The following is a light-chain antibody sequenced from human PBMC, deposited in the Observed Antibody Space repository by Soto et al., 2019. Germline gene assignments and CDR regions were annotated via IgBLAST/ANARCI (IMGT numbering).Light chain of an antibody. CDR3: QQYET. V-gene: IGKV3-15*01. CDR1: QSVSSN. Sequence: EIVMTQSPATLSVSPGERATLSCRASQSVSSNLAWYQQKPGQAPRLLIYGASTRATGIPARFSGSGSGTDFTLTISSLQSEDFAVYYCQQYETFGQGTKLEIK. J-gene: IGKJ2*01. CDR2: GAS.